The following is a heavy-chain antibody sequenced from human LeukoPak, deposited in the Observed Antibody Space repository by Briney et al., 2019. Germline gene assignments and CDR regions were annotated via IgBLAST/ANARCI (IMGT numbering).Heavy chain of an antibody. CDR2: ISAYNGNT. CDR3: ARDLGAVDFDY. Sequence: ASVKVSCKASGYTFTSYGISWVRQAPGQGLEWMGWISAYNGNTNYAQKLQGRVTMTRDTSISTAYMELSRLRSDDTAVYYCARDLGAVDFDYWGQGTLVTVSS. J-gene: IGHJ4*02. V-gene: IGHV1-18*01. CDR1: GYTFTSYG. D-gene: IGHD4/OR15-4a*01.